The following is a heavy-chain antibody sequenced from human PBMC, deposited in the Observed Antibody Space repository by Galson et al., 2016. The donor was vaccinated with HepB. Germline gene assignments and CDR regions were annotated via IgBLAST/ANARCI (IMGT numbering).Heavy chain of an antibody. CDR3: ARYGYTYGSIYYYGMDV. J-gene: IGHJ6*04. CDR1: GFIFSNYG. V-gene: IGHV3-33*01. CDR2: IWNYGSNK. Sequence: SLRLSGAASGFIFSNYGMHWVRQAPRKGLEWVAVIWNYGSNKSYADSVKGRFTVNRNNSKNTLYLQMISLRVEDTAVYYRARYGYTYGSIYYYGMDVWGKGTTVTVSS. D-gene: IGHD5-18*01.